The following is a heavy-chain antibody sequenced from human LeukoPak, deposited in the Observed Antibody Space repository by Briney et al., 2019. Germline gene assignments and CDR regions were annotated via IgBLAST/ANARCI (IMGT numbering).Heavy chain of an antibody. V-gene: IGHV3-74*01. CDR3: ARGGEGELPLIHFDY. J-gene: IGHJ4*02. CDR2: ISSDGSST. Sequence: PGASVTLYCAASGFTFSNYWLYWLPQAQGQELVSVYRISSDGSSTSYADSVKGRFTISRDNAKNSLYLQMNSLRAEDTALYYCARGGEGELPLIHFDYWGQGTLVTVSS. D-gene: IGHD1-26*01. CDR1: GFTFSNYW.